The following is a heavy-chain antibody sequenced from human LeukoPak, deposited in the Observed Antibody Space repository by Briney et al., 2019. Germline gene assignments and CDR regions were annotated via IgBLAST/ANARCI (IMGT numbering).Heavy chain of an antibody. Sequence: GGSLRLSCAASGFTFSSYSMNWVRQAPGKGLEWVSSISSSSSYIYYADSVKGRFAISRDNAKNSLYLQMNSLRAEDTAVYYCARDLGAPHDILTGYDAFDIWGQGTMVTVSS. J-gene: IGHJ3*02. V-gene: IGHV3-21*01. D-gene: IGHD3-9*01. CDR3: ARDLGAPHDILTGYDAFDI. CDR1: GFTFSSYS. CDR2: ISSSSSYI.